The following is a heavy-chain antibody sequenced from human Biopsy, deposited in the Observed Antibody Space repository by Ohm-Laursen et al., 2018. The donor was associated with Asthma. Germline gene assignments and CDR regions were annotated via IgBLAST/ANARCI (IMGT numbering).Heavy chain of an antibody. J-gene: IGHJ4*02. CDR2: IYSGGTS. CDR3: ARGDSSNWSHYYFDY. V-gene: IGHV3-53*01. D-gene: IGHD3-22*01. Sequence: LSWAASGFAVSRDYMFWVRQAPGKGLEWVSVIYSGGTSHTADSVRGRFTISRDYSKNTLYLQMHSLRAEDTAVYYCARGDSSNWSHYYFDYWGQGTLVTVSS. CDR1: GFAVSRDY.